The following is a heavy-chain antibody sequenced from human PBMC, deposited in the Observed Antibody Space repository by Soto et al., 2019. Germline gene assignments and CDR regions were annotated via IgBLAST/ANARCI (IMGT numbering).Heavy chain of an antibody. CDR2: ISAYNGNT. V-gene: IGHV1-18*01. CDR1: GYTFTSYG. D-gene: IGHD3-3*01. CDR3: ARDREGTIFDY. J-gene: IGHJ4*02. Sequence: ASVKVSCKASGYTFTSYGISWVRQAPGQGLEWMGWISAYNGNTNYAQKLQGRVTMTTDTSTSAAYMELRSLRSDDTAVYHCARDREGTIFDYWGQGTLVTVSS.